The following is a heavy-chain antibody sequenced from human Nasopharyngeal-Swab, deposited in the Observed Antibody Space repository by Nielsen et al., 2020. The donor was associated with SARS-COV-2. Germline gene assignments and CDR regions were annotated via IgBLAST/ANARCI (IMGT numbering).Heavy chain of an antibody. V-gene: IGHV4-39*01. Sequence: SETLSLTCTVSGGSISRSSYYWGWIRQPPGKGLEWIGNIYYGGSTYYNPSLKSRVTISVDTSKNQFSLKLSSVTAADTAVYYCARGRVSTNTYYYGSGSSYYYYGMDVWGQGTTVTVSS. D-gene: IGHD3-10*01. CDR2: IYYGGST. J-gene: IGHJ6*02. CDR1: GGSISRSSYY. CDR3: ARGRVSTNTYYYGSGSSYYYYGMDV.